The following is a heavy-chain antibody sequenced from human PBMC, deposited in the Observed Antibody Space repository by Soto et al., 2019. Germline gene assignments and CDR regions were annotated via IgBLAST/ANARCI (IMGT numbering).Heavy chain of an antibody. J-gene: IGHJ5*02. D-gene: IGHD1-26*01. CDR1: GFTFSSYG. V-gene: IGHV3-30*18. Sequence: GGSLRLSCAASGFTFSSYGMHWVRQAPGKGLEWVAVISYDGSNKYYADSVKGRFTISRDNSKNTLYLQMNSLRAEDTAVYYCAKDPLARGGSYSWGQGTLVTVSS. CDR2: ISYDGSNK. CDR3: AKDPLARGGSYS.